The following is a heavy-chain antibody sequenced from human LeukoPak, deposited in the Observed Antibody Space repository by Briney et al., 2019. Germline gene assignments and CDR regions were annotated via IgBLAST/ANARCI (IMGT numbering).Heavy chain of an antibody. J-gene: IGHJ4*02. CDR2: ISGSGSST. V-gene: IGHV3-23*01. Sequence: GGSLRLSCVGSAFTFSSYAMSWVRQAPGKGLEWVSGISGSGSSTHYADSVKGRFTISRDNSKGTLYLQMSSLRDEDTAVYYCANYRSWGQGTLVTVSS. CDR3: ANYRS. CDR1: AFTFSSYA. D-gene: IGHD1-14*01.